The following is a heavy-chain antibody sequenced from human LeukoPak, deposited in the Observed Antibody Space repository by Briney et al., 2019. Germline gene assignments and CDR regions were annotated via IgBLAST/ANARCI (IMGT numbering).Heavy chain of an antibody. V-gene: IGHV4-61*08. D-gene: IGHD3-22*01. CDR1: GGSISSGGYY. J-gene: IGHJ3*02. CDR2: IYYSGST. CDR3: ARKIEYYDSSGYYYVADAFDI. Sequence: SETLSLTCTVSGGSISSGGYYWSWIRQHPGKGLEWIGYIYYSGSTNYNPSLKSRVTISVDTSKNQFSLKLSSVTAADTAVYYCARKIEYYDSSGYYYVADAFDIWGQGTMVTVSS.